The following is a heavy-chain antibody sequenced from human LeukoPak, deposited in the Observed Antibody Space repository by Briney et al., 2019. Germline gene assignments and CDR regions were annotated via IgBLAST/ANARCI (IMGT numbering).Heavy chain of an antibody. J-gene: IGHJ4*02. CDR3: AQLGYSYGSYPGLFDY. Sequence: GGSLRLSCAASGFTFRSYAVSCVRQAPGKGLEGGAAISGWGGGTYYADSVKGRFTISRDNSKTPLYLQLNSLSAEDTAVYYCAQLGYSYGSYPGLFDYWGQGTLVTVSS. D-gene: IGHD5-18*01. CDR2: ISGWGGGT. V-gene: IGHV3-23*01. CDR1: GFTFRSYA.